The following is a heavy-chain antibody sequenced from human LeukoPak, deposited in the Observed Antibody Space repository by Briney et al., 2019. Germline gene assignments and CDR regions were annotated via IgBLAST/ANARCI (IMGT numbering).Heavy chain of an antibody. CDR1: GDSIIGYY. Sequence: SETLSLTCSVSGDSIIGYYWGWIRQPPGKGLEWIGNIYYTGNTYYNSSLKSRVTISLDTSKNQFSLKVISMTAADTAVYYCAKSNGYGLIDIWGQGTMVTVSS. J-gene: IGHJ3*02. D-gene: IGHD3-22*01. CDR3: AKSNGYGLIDI. CDR2: IYYTGNT. V-gene: IGHV4-39*07.